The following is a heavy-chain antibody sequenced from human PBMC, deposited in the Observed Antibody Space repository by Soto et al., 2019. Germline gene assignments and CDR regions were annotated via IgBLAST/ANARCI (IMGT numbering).Heavy chain of an antibody. CDR1: GESFSGYY. D-gene: IGHD1-1*01. Sequence: SETLSLTCPVYGESFSGYYWRWIRQPPGKGLEWIGSSDHSGSTSYNPFLKSRVTISIDASKNQFSLNLTSVTAADTAVYYCARDWGTGYNWFDPWGQGTLVTVSS. J-gene: IGHJ5*02. CDR2: SDHSGST. CDR3: ARDWGTGYNWFDP. V-gene: IGHV4-34*01.